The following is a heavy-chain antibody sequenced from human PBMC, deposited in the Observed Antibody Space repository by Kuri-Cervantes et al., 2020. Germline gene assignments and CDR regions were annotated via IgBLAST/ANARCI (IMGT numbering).Heavy chain of an antibody. J-gene: IGHJ4*02. CDR3: TGGHYSL. CDR1: GFTFSSYG. V-gene: IGHV3-30*02. Sequence: GESLKISCAASGFTFSSYGMHWVRQAPGKGLEWVAFIRYDGSNKYYADSVKGRFTISRDNAKNSAYLQMNSLRVEDTAMYYCTGGHYSLWGQGTLVTVSS. D-gene: IGHD3-10*01. CDR2: IRYDGSNK.